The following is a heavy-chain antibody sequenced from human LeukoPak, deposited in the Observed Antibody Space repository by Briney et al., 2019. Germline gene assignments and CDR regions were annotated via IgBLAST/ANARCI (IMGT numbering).Heavy chain of an antibody. J-gene: IGHJ6*02. CDR2: ISGGSTYI. CDR3: ARDIYYGMDV. V-gene: IGHV3-21*01. CDR1: GFTFSGYS. Sequence: GGSLRLSCAASGFTFSGYSMNWLRQDPGKVLEWVSSISGGSTYIDYAGSVKGRFTISRDNAKNSLYLQMNSLRAEDTAVYYCARDIYYGMDVWGQGTTVTVSS.